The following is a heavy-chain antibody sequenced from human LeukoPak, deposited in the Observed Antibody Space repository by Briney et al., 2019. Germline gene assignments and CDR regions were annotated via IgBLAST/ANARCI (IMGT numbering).Heavy chain of an antibody. CDR3: ARDILRFLEWPDAFDI. V-gene: IGHV3-21*01. CDR2: ISSSSSYI. Sequence: GGSLRLSCAASGFTFSSYSMNWVRQAPGKGLECVSSISSSSSYIYYADSVKGRFTISRDNAKNSLYLQMNSLRAEDTAVYYCARDILRFLEWPDAFDIWGQGTMVTVSS. J-gene: IGHJ3*02. CDR1: GFTFSSYS. D-gene: IGHD3-3*01.